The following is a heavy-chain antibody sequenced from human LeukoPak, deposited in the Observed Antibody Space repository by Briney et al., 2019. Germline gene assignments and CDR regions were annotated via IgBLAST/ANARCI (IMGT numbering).Heavy chain of an antibody. CDR1: GGSISSGSYY. J-gene: IGHJ5*02. D-gene: IGHD3-10*01. CDR2: IFTSGRT. V-gene: IGHV4-61*02. Sequence: NPSETLSLTCTVSGGSISSGSYYWGWIRQPAGKGLELIGRIFTSGRTNYNPSLKSRVTISLDTSKNQFPLKLSSVTAADTAVYYCARGLTYYYGSGSNNWFDPWGQGTLVTVSS. CDR3: ARGLTYYYGSGSNNWFDP.